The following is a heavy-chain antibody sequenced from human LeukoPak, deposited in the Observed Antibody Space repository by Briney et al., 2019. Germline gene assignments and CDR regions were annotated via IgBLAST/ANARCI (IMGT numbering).Heavy chain of an antibody. D-gene: IGHD6-13*01. CDR3: ARGRGQRLVFGWSTNWFDP. Sequence: SVKVSCKASGYTFTSYGISWVRQAPGQGLEWMGWISAYNGNTNYAQKLQGRVTMTTDTSTSTAYMELRSLRSDDTAVYYCARGRGQRLVFGWSTNWFDPWGQGTLVTVSS. CDR2: ISAYNGNT. V-gene: IGHV1-18*01. CDR1: GYTFTSYG. J-gene: IGHJ5*02.